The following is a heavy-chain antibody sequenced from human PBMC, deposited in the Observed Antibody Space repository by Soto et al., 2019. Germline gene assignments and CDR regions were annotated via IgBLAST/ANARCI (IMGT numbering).Heavy chain of an antibody. CDR2: IISLFGTA. J-gene: IGHJ4*02. CDR3: ARDKGTYSSGYYYFDF. Sequence: QVQLEQSGGEVKQPGSSVRVSCKTSGGTFSTYAINWVRQAPGQGLEWMGEIISLFGTAYYSQKFQGRVTTTADESTSTAYMGLSSLKFDDTAVYFCARDKGTYSSGYYYFDFWGQGTLVTVSS. V-gene: IGHV1-69*01. D-gene: IGHD6-25*01. CDR1: GGTFSTYA.